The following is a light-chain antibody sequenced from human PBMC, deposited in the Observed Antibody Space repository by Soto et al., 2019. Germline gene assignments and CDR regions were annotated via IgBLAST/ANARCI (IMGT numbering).Light chain of an antibody. CDR2: DAS. CDR3: QQYRGT. V-gene: IGKV1-5*01. CDR1: QSIGSW. J-gene: IGKJ1*01. Sequence: DIQMTQSPSTLSASVGDRVTITCRASQSIGSWLAWYQQKPGKAPKLLIYDASSLETGVPSRFSGSGSGTEFTLTISSLQPDDFATYYCQQYRGTFGQGTKVDIK.